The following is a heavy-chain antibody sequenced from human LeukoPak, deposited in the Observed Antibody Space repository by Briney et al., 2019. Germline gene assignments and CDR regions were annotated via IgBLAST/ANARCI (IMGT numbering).Heavy chain of an antibody. CDR3: ARAEIETAGTDWFDP. CDR2: IYTSGST. CDR1: GGSISSGSYY. D-gene: IGHD6-13*01. V-gene: IGHV4-61*02. J-gene: IGHJ5*02. Sequence: SQTLSLTCSVSGGSISSGSYYWTWIRQPAGKGLEWIGRIYTSGSTNYNPSLKSRVTISVDTYQNQFSLKLSSVTAADTAVYYCARAEIETAGTDWFDPCGQGTLVTVSP.